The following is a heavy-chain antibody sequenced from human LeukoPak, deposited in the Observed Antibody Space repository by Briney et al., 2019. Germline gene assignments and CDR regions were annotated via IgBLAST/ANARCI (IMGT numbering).Heavy chain of an antibody. Sequence: GGSPRLSCAASGFIFDDYGMSWVRQAPGKGLEWVSGIRNGSITGYADSVKGRFTISRDNAKNSLYLQMNSLRAEDTALYYCARVYLSQQLVPGLDYWGQGTLVTVSS. CDR2: IRNGSIT. J-gene: IGHJ4*02. CDR3: ARVYLSQQLVPGLDY. CDR1: GFIFDDYG. V-gene: IGHV3-20*04. D-gene: IGHD6-13*01.